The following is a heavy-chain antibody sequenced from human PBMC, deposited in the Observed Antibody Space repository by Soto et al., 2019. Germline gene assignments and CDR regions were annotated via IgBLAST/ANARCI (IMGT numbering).Heavy chain of an antibody. D-gene: IGHD3-3*01. V-gene: IGHV3-49*03. Sequence: PGGSLRLSCTASGFTFGDYAMSWFRQAPGKGLEWVGFIRSKAYGGTTEYAASVKGRFTISRDDSKSIAYLQMNSLKTEDTAVYYCTRARYYDFWSGYQSFDYWGQGTLVTVSS. J-gene: IGHJ4*02. CDR3: TRARYYDFWSGYQSFDY. CDR2: IRSKAYGGTT. CDR1: GFTFGDYA.